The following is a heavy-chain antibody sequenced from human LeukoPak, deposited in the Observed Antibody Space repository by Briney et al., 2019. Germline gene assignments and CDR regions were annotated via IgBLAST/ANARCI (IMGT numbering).Heavy chain of an antibody. Sequence: PSETLSLTCAVSGGSISSGGYSWRWVRQPRGRGREWLGYIYHSWSTYYNPSLKSRVTISVDRSKNQFSLKLSSVTAADTAVYYCARSSYWFDPWGQGTLVTVSS. CDR3: ARSSYWFDP. CDR1: GGSISSGGYS. V-gene: IGHV4-30-2*01. J-gene: IGHJ5*02. D-gene: IGHD6-6*01. CDR2: IYHSWST.